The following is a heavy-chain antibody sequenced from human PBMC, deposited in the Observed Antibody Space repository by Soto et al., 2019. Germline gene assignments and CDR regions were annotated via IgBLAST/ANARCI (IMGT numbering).Heavy chain of an antibody. Sequence: QVQLEESGGGVVQPGRSLRLSCAASGFTFSSHAMHWVRQAPGKGLEWVAVTSYDGSKKYYADSVKGRFTISRDNFKNTRHLQMDGLRPEDTAVYHCGRDRVVAGIGEVDYWGQGTLVTVSS. V-gene: IGHV3-30-3*01. CDR1: GFTFSSHA. D-gene: IGHD6-19*01. CDR3: GRDRVVAGIGEVDY. J-gene: IGHJ4*02. CDR2: TSYDGSKK.